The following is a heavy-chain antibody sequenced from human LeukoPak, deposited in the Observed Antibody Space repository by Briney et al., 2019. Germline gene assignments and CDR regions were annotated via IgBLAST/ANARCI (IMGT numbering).Heavy chain of an antibody. CDR1: GFTFSSYW. Sequence: GGSLRLSCAASGFTFSSYWMSWVRQAPGKGLEWVANIKQDGSEKYYVDSVKGRFTISRDNAKNPLYLQMNSLRAEDTAVYYCARDPPVRGYDSSGYVDYWGQGTLVTVSS. CDR2: IKQDGSEK. D-gene: IGHD3-22*01. V-gene: IGHV3-7*01. J-gene: IGHJ4*02. CDR3: ARDPPVRGYDSSGYVDY.